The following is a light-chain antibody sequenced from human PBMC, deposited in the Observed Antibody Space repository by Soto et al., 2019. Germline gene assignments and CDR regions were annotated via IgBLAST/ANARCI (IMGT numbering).Light chain of an antibody. CDR1: QSFRSN. Sequence: EIVVTQSASTLSGSIGERATLSWRASQSFRSNLAWYQQKHGQAPRLLIYDASTRAPGIPARFSGSGSGTELNLTISSLQSDDFAVYHCQQYNNWPPTFGHGTRLEIK. J-gene: IGKJ5*01. V-gene: IGKV3-15*01. CDR2: DAS. CDR3: QQYNNWPPT.